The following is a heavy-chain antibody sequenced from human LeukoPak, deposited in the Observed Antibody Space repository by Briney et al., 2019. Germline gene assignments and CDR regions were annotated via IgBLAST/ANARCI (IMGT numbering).Heavy chain of an antibody. J-gene: IGHJ4*02. Sequence: GSLRLSCAASGFTFTSYAMSWVRQAPGKGLEWVSGISGSGSGGSTYYADSVKGRFTISRDNAKNSLYLQMNSLRAEDTAVYYCARVHGAYPFDYWGQGTLVTVSS. D-gene: IGHD4/OR15-4a*01. V-gene: IGHV3-23*01. CDR3: ARVHGAYPFDY. CDR1: GFTFTSYA. CDR2: ISGSGSGGST.